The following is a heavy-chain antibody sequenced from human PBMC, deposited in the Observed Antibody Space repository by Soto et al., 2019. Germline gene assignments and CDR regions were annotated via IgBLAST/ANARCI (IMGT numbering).Heavy chain of an antibody. CDR2: IAPHREGT. Sequence: QVQVVQSGAEVKKPGASVKVSCKASGYSFTDYYMHWIRQAPGQGIEWMGWIAPHREGTEIAQKFQGRITLAGHTSTSTAYMELKGLTSADTAVYFCARGTYGDNAFDIWGQGTVVTVSS. CDR3: ARGTYGDNAFDI. V-gene: IGHV1-2*02. J-gene: IGHJ3*02. D-gene: IGHD4-17*01. CDR1: GYSFTDYY.